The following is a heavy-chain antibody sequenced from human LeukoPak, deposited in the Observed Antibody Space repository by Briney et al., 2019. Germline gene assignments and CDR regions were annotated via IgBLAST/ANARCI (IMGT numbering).Heavy chain of an antibody. J-gene: IGHJ6*03. V-gene: IGHV3-11*06. CDR3: ARGTLAARPYYYYMDV. CDR1: GFTFSDYY. Sequence: GGSLRLSCAASGFTFSDYYMSWIRQAPGKGLEWVSSISSSSSYIYYADSVKGRFTISRDNAKNSLYLQMNSLRAEDTAVYYCARGTLAARPYYYYMDVWGKGTTVTVSS. CDR2: ISSSSSYI. D-gene: IGHD6-6*01.